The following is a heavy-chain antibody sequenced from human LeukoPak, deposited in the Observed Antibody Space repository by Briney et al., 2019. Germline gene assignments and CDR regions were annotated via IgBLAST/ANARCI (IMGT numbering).Heavy chain of an antibody. Sequence: GGSLRLSCAASGFTFSSYTMSWVRQAPGKGLEWVSAIGGSGGNTYYADSVKGRFTISRDNSKNTLYLQMNSLRAEDTAVYYCAKSGLAVAGNRDAFDIWGQGTMVTVSS. CDR2: IGGSGGNT. V-gene: IGHV3-23*01. J-gene: IGHJ3*02. CDR1: GFTFSSYT. CDR3: AKSGLAVAGNRDAFDI. D-gene: IGHD6-19*01.